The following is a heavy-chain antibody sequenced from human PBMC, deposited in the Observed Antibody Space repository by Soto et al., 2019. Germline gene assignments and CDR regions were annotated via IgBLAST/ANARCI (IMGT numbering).Heavy chain of an antibody. D-gene: IGHD2-15*01. CDR1: GFTFSSYL. CDR3: GREVAQDAFDI. CDR2: IKQDGSEK. Sequence: GGSLRLSCAASGFTFSSYLMSWVRQAPGKGLEWVANIKQDGSEKYYVDSVKGRFAISRDDAKNPLYLQMNSLRAEDTAVYYCGREVAQDAFDIWGQGTMVTVSS. J-gene: IGHJ3*02. V-gene: IGHV3-7*01.